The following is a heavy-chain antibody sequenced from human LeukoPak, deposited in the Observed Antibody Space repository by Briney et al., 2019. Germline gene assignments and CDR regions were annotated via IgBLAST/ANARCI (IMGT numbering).Heavy chain of an antibody. CDR1: GFTFSSYA. V-gene: IGHV3-23*01. J-gene: IGHJ4*02. CDR2: ISNSGGNT. Sequence: PGGSLRLSCAASGFTFSSYAMSWVRQTPGKGLEWVSAISNSGGNTYYADSVRGRFTISRDNSKNTLYLQMNSLRAEDMAVYYCAKGHLGHDYWGQGTLVTVSS. CDR3: AKGHLGHDY.